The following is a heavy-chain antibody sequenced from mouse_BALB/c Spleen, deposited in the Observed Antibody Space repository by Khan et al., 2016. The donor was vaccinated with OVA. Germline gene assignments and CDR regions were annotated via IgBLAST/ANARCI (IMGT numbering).Heavy chain of an antibody. Sequence: QVQLKESGPGLVAPSQSLSITCTISGFSLTNYGVHWIRQPPGKGLEWLVVIWSDGSTTYNSALKSRLTITKDNSKSQVFLQKNSLQTDDTAIYFCARQPYYHYNIMDYWGQGPSVTVSS. V-gene: IGHV2-6-1*01. CDR3: ARQPYYHYNIMDY. D-gene: IGHD2-10*01. J-gene: IGHJ4*01. CDR1: GFSLTNYG. CDR2: IWSDGST.